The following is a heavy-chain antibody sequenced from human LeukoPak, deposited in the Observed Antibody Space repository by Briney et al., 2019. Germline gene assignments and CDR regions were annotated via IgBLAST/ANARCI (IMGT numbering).Heavy chain of an antibody. CDR3: ARDSLGAVASY. Sequence: GGSLRLSCVASGFPFSSYWMTWVRQAPGKGLEWVANIKQDGSKKSYVDSVKGRFTISRDNAKNSLYLQMNSLRAEDTAVYYCARDSLGAVASYWGQGTLVTVSS. CDR1: GFPFSSYW. J-gene: IGHJ4*02. CDR2: IKQDGSKK. V-gene: IGHV3-7*03. D-gene: IGHD3-16*01.